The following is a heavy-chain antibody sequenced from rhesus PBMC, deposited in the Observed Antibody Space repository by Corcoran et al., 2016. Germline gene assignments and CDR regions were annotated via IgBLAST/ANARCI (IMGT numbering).Heavy chain of an antibody. CDR2: IYPCDSDP. V-gene: IGHV5-43*01. Sequence: KGLEWMGSIYPCDSDPRYNPSFQGHVTISADKSISTTYLQWSSLKASDTATYYCAKRGYSSWSFDYWGQGVLVTVSS. CDR3: AKRGYSSWSFDY. D-gene: IGHD6-13*01. J-gene: IGHJ4*01.